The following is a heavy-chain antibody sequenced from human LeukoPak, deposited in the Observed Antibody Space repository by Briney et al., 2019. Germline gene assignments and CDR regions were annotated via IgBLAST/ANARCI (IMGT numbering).Heavy chain of an antibody. D-gene: IGHD3-9*01. Sequence: GGSLRLSCAASGFTFNSYAMSWVRQAPGKGLEWVSVISGSGGSTYYADSVKGRFTISRDNSKNTLYLQMNNLRAEDTAIYYCAKDEYYDILTGYSRVEAAAFDIWGQGTLVTVSS. CDR3: AKDEYYDILTGYSRVEAAAFDI. V-gene: IGHV3-23*01. CDR2: ISGSGGST. J-gene: IGHJ3*02. CDR1: GFTFNSYA.